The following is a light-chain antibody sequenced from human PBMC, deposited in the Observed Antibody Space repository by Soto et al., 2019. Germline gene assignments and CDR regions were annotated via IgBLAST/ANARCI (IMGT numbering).Light chain of an antibody. CDR3: QSYDSTLISSV. CDR1: SSNIGAEYD. Sequence: QPVLPQPPSVSGAPGQRVTISCTGSSSNIGAEYDVHWYQQLPGTAPKLLIYGNTNRPSGVPDRFSGSKSGTSASLAVTGLQAEDEADYYCQSYDSTLISSVLGGGTKLTVL. CDR2: GNT. J-gene: IGLJ2*01. V-gene: IGLV1-40*01.